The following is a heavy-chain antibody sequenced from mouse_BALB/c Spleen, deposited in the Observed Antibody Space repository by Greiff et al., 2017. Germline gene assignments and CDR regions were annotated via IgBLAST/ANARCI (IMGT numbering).Heavy chain of an antibody. J-gene: IGHJ4*01. D-gene: IGHD1-1*01. CDR3: ARDQSLFYWRNAMDY. V-gene: IGHV2-9*02. Sequence: QVQLKESGPGLVAPSQSLSITCTVSGFSLTSYGVHWVRQPPGKGLEWLGVIWAGGSTNYNSALMSRLSISKDNSKSQVFLKMNSLQTDDTAMYYCARDQSLFYWRNAMDYWGQGTSVTVSS. CDR1: GFSLTSYG. CDR2: IWAGGST.